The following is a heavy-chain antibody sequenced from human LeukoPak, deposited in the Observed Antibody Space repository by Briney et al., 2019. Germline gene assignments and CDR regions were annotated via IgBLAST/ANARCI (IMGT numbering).Heavy chain of an antibody. Sequence: PSETLSLTCTASGGSISSSSYYWGWIRQPPGKGLEWIGSIYYSGSTYYNPSLKSRVTISVDTSKNQFSLKLSSVTAADTAVYYCARQAIITIFGVVHSGLDYWGQGTLVTVSS. V-gene: IGHV4-39*01. CDR3: ARQAIITIFGVVHSGLDY. CDR2: IYYSGST. D-gene: IGHD3-3*01. J-gene: IGHJ4*02. CDR1: GGSISSSSYY.